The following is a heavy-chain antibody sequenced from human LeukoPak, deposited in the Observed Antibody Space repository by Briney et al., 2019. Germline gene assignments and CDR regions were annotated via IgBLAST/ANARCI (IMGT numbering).Heavy chain of an antibody. J-gene: IGHJ4*02. Sequence: SDTLSLTCAVSGYSICSGNWWGWIRQPPGKGLEWIGYIYYSGRTYYNPTLKSRVTMSVDTSKNQFSLNLSSVAAVDSAVYFCSRRSGGWDFDYWGQGTLVSVAS. D-gene: IGHD6-19*01. CDR1: GYSICSGNW. CDR2: IYYSGRT. CDR3: SRRSGGWDFDY. V-gene: IGHV4-28*01.